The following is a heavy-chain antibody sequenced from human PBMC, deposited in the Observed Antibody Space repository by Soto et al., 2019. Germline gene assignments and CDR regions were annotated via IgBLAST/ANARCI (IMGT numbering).Heavy chain of an antibody. CDR2: ISVDGRDT. J-gene: IGHJ4*01. D-gene: IGHD6-19*01. CDR3: VRAPEQRPIDF. CDR1: GFSLSDYL. Sequence: GGSLRLSCAASGFSLSDYLMHWVRQVPGKGLLWVSRISVDGRDTTYADSVKGRFTISRDNAKNTLYLQMDSLRAEDTAVYYCVRAPEQRPIDFWGHGSLLTVSS. V-gene: IGHV3-74*03.